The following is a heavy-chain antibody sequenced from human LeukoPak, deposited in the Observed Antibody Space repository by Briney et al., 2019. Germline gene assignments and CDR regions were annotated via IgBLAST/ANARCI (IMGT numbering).Heavy chain of an antibody. Sequence: SVKASCKASGGTFSSYTISWVRQAPGQGLEWMGRIIPILGIANYAQKFQGRVTITTDESTSTAYMELSSLRSEDTAVYYCTRGPWDRNDALYYFDYWGQGTLVTVSS. J-gene: IGHJ4*02. D-gene: IGHD1-1*01. CDR1: GGTFSSYT. CDR3: TRGPWDRNDALYYFDY. CDR2: IIPILGIA. V-gene: IGHV1-69*16.